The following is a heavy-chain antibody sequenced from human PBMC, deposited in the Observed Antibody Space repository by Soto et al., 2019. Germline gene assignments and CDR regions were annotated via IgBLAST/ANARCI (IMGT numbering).Heavy chain of an antibody. Sequence: EVHLLESGGGLVQPGGSLKLSCAVSGFTFSSYAMSWVRQAPGKGLEWVSGISGTGRVTNYAESVKGRVTISRGNPKNTLYLEMKSLRVEVTAVYYCAKDVHYDIVTGIEYFDHWGQGTLVTVSS. D-gene: IGHD3-9*01. V-gene: IGHV3-23*01. J-gene: IGHJ1*01. CDR1: GFTFSSYA. CDR3: AKDVHYDIVTGIEYFDH. CDR2: ISGTGRVT.